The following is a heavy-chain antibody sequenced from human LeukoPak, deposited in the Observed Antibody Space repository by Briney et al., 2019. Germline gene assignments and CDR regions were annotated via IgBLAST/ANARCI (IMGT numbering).Heavy chain of an antibody. CDR3: ARISTSYYYYMDV. V-gene: IGHV4-38-2*02. CDR2: IYHSGST. CDR1: GYSISSGYY. Sequence: SSETLSLTCTVSGYSISSGYYWGWIRQPPGKGLEWIGSIYHSGSTYYNPSLKSRVTISVDTSKNQFSLKLSSVTAAGTAVYYCARISTSYYYYMDVWGKGTTVTVSS. J-gene: IGHJ6*03.